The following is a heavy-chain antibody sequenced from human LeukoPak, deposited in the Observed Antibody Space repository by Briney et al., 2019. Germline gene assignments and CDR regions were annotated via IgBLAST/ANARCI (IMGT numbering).Heavy chain of an antibody. J-gene: IGHJ4*02. D-gene: IGHD5-12*01. CDR2: INHNSGGT. CDR3: ARMDSSTGYDSGQY. Sequence: ASVKVSCKASGYTFTGYYMHWVRQAPGQGLEWMGWINHNSGGTNYAQKFQGRVTMTRDTSISTAYMELSRLRSDDTAVYYCARMDSSTGYDSGQYWCQGTLLTVSS. V-gene: IGHV1-2*02. CDR1: GYTFTGYY.